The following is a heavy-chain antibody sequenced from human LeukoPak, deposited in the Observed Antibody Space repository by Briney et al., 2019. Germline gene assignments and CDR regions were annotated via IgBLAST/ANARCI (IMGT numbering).Heavy chain of an antibody. V-gene: IGHV1-2*02. CDR1: GYTFTDYY. Sequence: ASVKVSCKASGYTFTDYYIHWVRQAPGQGLEWMGWINPNSGDTNYAQKFQGRVTMTRDTSISTACMELSRLRSDDTAVYYCARETVPAIAAPRGLNYWGQGTLVTVSS. D-gene: IGHD6-13*01. J-gene: IGHJ4*02. CDR3: ARETVPAIAAPRGLNY. CDR2: INPNSGDT.